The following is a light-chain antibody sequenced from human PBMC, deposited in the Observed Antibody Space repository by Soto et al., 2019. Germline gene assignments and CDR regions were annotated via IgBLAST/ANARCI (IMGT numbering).Light chain of an antibody. CDR3: AACHDSLNSPA. Sequence: QSVLSQPPSASGTPGQTVTVSCCGTYSNIGINDVRWYRQLPGTAPQILIYDTSQRATGLPDRFSGSRSATSASLVISCPAAEDEADYHCAACHDSLNSPAFGGATKLTVL. CDR1: YSNIGIND. CDR2: DTS. V-gene: IGLV1-44*01. J-gene: IGLJ2*01.